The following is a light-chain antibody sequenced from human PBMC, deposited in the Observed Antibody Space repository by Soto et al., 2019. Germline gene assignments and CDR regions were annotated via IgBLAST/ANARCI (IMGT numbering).Light chain of an antibody. CDR1: QSIVTY. Sequence: IQMTQSPSSLSASVGDRVTITCRASQSIVTYLNWYLQKPGKAPKLLIYAASNLQSGVPSRFSGRGSGTDFTLTISSLQPEDFATYFCQQSYSTPPWTFGQGTKVEIK. V-gene: IGKV1-39*01. CDR2: AAS. J-gene: IGKJ1*01. CDR3: QQSYSTPPWT.